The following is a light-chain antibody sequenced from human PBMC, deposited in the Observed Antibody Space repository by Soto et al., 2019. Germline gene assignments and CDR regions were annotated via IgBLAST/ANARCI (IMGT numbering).Light chain of an antibody. CDR3: QQSYIPLYS. CDR2: GAF. Sequence: DIQMTQSPSTLSASVGARVTITCRASQILNNRLSWYQQKPGKAPNLLISGAFNLQSGVPSRFSGSGSGTDFTLTISSLQPEDSATYYGQQSYIPLYSVGQGTRLEIK. J-gene: IGKJ2*01. V-gene: IGKV1-39*01. CDR1: QILNNR.